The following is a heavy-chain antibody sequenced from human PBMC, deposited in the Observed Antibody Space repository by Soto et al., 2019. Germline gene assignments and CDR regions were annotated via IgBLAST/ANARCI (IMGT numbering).Heavy chain of an antibody. CDR1: GGSISSGGYY. CDR3: ARERVLDHEGSISSSWYHPSDAFDI. Sequence: QVQLQESGPGLVKPSQTLSLTCTVSGGSISSGGYYWSWIRQHPGKGLEWIGYIYYSGSTYYNPSLKSRVTISVDTSKNQFSLKLSSVTAADTAVYYCARERVLDHEGSISSSWYHPSDAFDIWGQGTMVTVSS. V-gene: IGHV4-31*03. J-gene: IGHJ3*02. D-gene: IGHD6-13*01. CDR2: IYYSGST.